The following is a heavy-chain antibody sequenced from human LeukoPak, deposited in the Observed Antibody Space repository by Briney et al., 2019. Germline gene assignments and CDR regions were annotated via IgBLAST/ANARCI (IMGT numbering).Heavy chain of an antibody. CDR2: IYHSGST. CDR3: ARGRHYYGSGSYYRGVSYYFDY. D-gene: IGHD3-10*01. Sequence: SETLSLTCTVSGYSISSGYYWGWIRQPPGKGLEWIGSIYHSGSTYYNPSLKSRVTISVDTSKNQFYLKLSSVTAAVTAVYYCARGRHYYGSGSYYRGVSYYFDYWGQGTLVTVSS. V-gene: IGHV4-38-2*02. CDR1: GYSISSGYY. J-gene: IGHJ4*02.